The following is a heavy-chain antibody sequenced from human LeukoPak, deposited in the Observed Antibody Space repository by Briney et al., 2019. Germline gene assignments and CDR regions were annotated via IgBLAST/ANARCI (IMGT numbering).Heavy chain of an antibody. J-gene: IGHJ5*02. CDR2: TYWNDDR. D-gene: IGHD4-17*01. CDR1: GFSLSTSGVG. Sequence: SGPTLVKPTQTLTLTCTFSGFSLSTSGVGVGWIRQPPGKALEWLALTYWNDDRRYSPSLKSRLTITKDTSKNQVVLTMTNMDPVDTATYYCAHSDYGDYVDWFDPWGQGTLVTVSS. V-gene: IGHV2-5*01. CDR3: AHSDYGDYVDWFDP.